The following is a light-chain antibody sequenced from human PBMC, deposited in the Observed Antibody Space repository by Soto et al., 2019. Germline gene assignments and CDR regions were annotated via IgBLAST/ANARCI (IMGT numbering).Light chain of an antibody. Sequence: QSVLTQPPSVSGAPGQRVTISCTGSSSNIGAGYDVHWYQQLPGTAPKLLIYGNSNRPSGVPDRFPGSKSGTSASLAITGLQAEDEADYYCQSYDSSLSGLLFGGGTKLTVL. CDR2: GNS. V-gene: IGLV1-40*01. CDR3: QSYDSSLSGLL. CDR1: SSNIGAGYD. J-gene: IGLJ2*01.